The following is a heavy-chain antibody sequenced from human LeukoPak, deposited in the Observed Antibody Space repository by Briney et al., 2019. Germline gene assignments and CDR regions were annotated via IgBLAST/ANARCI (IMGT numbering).Heavy chain of an antibody. Sequence: SQTLSLTCTVSGGSISSGDYYWSWIRQPPGKGLEWIGYIYYSGSTYYSPSLKSRVTISVDTSKNQFSLKLSSVTAADTAVYYCARDPPLRGYDFVWGQGTLVTVSS. J-gene: IGHJ4*02. CDR3: ARDPPLRGYDFV. D-gene: IGHD5-12*01. V-gene: IGHV4-30-4*08. CDR1: GGSISSGDYY. CDR2: IYYSGST.